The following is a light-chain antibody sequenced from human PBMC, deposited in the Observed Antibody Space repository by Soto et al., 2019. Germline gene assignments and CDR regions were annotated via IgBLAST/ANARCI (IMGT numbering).Light chain of an antibody. J-gene: IGKJ1*01. V-gene: IGKV3-15*01. CDR3: QQYNNWPPWT. CDR1: QSVSSN. CDR2: GAS. Sequence: EIVMTQSPATLSVSPGERATLSCRASQSVSSNLAWYQQKPGQAPRLLIYGASTRATGIPARFSGSGSGTEFTLTISSLQSEAFAVDYCQQYNNWPPWTFGQGTKVDIK.